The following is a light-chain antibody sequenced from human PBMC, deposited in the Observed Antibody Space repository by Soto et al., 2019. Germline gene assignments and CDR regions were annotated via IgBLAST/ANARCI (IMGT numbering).Light chain of an antibody. CDR1: SSDVGGYNY. CDR2: DVN. V-gene: IGLV2-14*01. J-gene: IGLJ1*01. Sequence: QSALTQPASVSGSPGQSITISCTGTSSDVGGYNYVSWYQQHPGKAPKLMIYDVNNRPSGVSNRFSGSKSGSTASLSISWLQAEDEADYYCSSYTNSIYVFGTGTKVTVL. CDR3: SSYTNSIYV.